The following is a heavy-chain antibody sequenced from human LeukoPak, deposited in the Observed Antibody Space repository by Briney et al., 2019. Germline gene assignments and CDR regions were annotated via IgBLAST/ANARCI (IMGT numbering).Heavy chain of an antibody. CDR2: IIPIFGTA. CDR3: ATARQGTIWDY. Sequence: ASVKVSCKASGGTFSSYAISWVRQAPGQGLEWMGGIIPIFGTANYAQKFQGRVTITADKSTSTAYMELSSLRSEDTAVYYCATARQGTIWDYWGQGTLVTVSS. D-gene: IGHD4/OR15-4a*01. J-gene: IGHJ4*02. CDR1: GGTFSSYA. V-gene: IGHV1-69*06.